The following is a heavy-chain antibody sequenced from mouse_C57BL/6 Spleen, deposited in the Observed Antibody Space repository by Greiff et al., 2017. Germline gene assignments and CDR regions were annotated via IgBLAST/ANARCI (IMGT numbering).Heavy chain of an antibody. CDR3: ARNDGNYVRDAMDY. J-gene: IGHJ4*01. CDR1: GFTFSDYG. Sequence: EVNVVESGGGLVKPGGSLKLSCAASGFTFSDYGMHWVRQAPEKGLEWVAYISSGSSTIYYADTVKGRFTISRDNAKNTLFLQMTSLRSEDTAMYYCARNDGNYVRDAMDYWGQGTSVTVSS. CDR2: ISSGSSTI. V-gene: IGHV5-17*01. D-gene: IGHD2-3*01.